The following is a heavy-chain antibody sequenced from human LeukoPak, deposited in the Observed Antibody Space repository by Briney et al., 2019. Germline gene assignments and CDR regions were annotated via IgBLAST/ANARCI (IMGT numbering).Heavy chain of an antibody. CDR1: GYTFTSYG. V-gene: IGHV1-18*01. J-gene: IGHJ6*02. Sequence: ASVKVSCKASGYTFTSYGISWVRQAPGQGLEWMGWISAYNGNTNYAQKLQGRVTMTTDTSTSTAYMELRSLRSDDTAVYYCARDCPSSTRCYPYYYGMDVWGQGTTVTVSS. CDR2: ISAYNGNT. CDR3: ARDCPSSTRCYPYYYGMDV. D-gene: IGHD2-2*01.